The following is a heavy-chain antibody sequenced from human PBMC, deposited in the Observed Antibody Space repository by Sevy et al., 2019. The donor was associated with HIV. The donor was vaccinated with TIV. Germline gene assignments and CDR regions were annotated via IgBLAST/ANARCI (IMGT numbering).Heavy chain of an antibody. CDR1: GDSVSSNSAA. D-gene: IGHD6-19*01. Sequence: SQTLSLTCAISGDSVSSNSAAWNWIRQSPSRGLEWLGRTYYRSKWYNDYAVSMKSRITINPDTSKNQFSLQLNSVTPEDTSAYYCARDKGWSIGEFDYWGQGTLVTVSS. V-gene: IGHV6-1*01. CDR2: TYYRSKWYN. CDR3: ARDKGWSIGEFDY. J-gene: IGHJ4*02.